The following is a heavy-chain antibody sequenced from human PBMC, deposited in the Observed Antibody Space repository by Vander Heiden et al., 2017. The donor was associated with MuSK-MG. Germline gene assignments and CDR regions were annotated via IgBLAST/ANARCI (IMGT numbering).Heavy chain of an antibody. D-gene: IGHD1-26*01. V-gene: IGHV3-23*01. CDR2: FSGSDHST. CDR3: AKSIAAGSYRGLFDY. J-gene: IGHJ4*02. CDR1: GITFSSYA. Sequence: QLLESGGGLLQPGGSLRLPCAASGITFSSYAMSWVRQAPGRGLEWVSTFSGSDHSTFYADSVKGRFTISRDNSKNTLFLQMNSLRAEDTAVYYCAKSIAAGSYRGLFDYWGQGTLVTVSS.